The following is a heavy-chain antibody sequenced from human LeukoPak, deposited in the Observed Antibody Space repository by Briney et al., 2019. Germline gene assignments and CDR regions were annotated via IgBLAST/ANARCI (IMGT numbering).Heavy chain of an antibody. Sequence: ASVTVSCTASGYTFTIYYMHWVRQAPGQGLEWMGVINPSGGSTSYAQKFQGRVTLTRDTSTSIVYMELSSLRSEDTAVYYCARWWDDGSGYSYYYGMDVWGQGTTVTVSS. CDR2: INPSGGST. J-gene: IGHJ6*02. CDR1: GYTFTIYY. CDR3: ARWWDDGSGYSYYYGMDV. D-gene: IGHD3-22*01. V-gene: IGHV1-46*01.